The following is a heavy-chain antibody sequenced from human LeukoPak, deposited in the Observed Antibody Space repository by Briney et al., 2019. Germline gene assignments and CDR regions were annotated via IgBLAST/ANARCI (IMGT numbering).Heavy chain of an antibody. V-gene: IGHV1-8*01. CDR3: ARGPSGNNNLWMDY. J-gene: IGHJ4*02. CDR2: MNPRSGNT. Sequence: GASVKVSCKTSGYTFTDYDINWVRQAPGQGLEWMGWMNPRSGNTGYVQKFQGRVTMTRNTSIRTAYMELSSLRSEDTAVYYCARGPSGNNNLWMDYWGQGTLVSVSS. CDR1: GYTFTDYD. D-gene: IGHD3-10*01.